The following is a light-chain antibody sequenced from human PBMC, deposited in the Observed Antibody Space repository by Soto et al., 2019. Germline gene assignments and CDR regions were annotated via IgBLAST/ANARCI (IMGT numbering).Light chain of an antibody. CDR1: QTISTY. CDR2: GAS. J-gene: IGKJ2*01. V-gene: IGKV1-39*01. Sequence: DLPMTQSPSSLSASVGDRVTITCRASQTISTYLNWYQQIPGKAPKLLIYGASNLQNGVPSRFSGSGSGTDFTLTISSLQPEDFATYYCQKSSSIPYTFGQGTNLEIK. CDR3: QKSSSIPYT.